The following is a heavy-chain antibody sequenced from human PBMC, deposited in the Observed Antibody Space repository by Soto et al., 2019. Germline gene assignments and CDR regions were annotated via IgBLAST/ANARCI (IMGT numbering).Heavy chain of an antibody. Sequence: SVKVSCKASGGTFSSYTISWVRQAPGQGLEWMGRIIPILGIANYAQKFQGRVTITADKSTSTAYMELSSLRSEDTAVYYCARDINDYGDYFYFDYWGQGTLVTVSS. CDR1: GGTFSSYT. V-gene: IGHV1-69*04. D-gene: IGHD4-17*01. CDR3: ARDINDYGDYFYFDY. CDR2: IIPILGIA. J-gene: IGHJ4*02.